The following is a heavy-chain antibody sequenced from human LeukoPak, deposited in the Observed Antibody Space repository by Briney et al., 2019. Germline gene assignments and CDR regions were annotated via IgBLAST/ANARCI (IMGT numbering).Heavy chain of an antibody. CDR2: INPNSGGT. CDR1: GYTFTGYY. Sequence: GSVKVSCKASGYTFTGYYMHWVRQAPGQGLEWMGWINPNSGGTNYAQKFQGRVTMTRDTSISTAYMELSRLRSDDTAVYYCARGNRIVGAHWLVTREDYWGQGTLVTVSS. CDR3: ARGNRIVGAHWLVTREDY. J-gene: IGHJ4*02. D-gene: IGHD1-26*01. V-gene: IGHV1-2*02.